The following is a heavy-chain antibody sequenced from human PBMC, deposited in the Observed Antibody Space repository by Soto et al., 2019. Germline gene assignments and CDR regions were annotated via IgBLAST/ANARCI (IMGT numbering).Heavy chain of an antibody. V-gene: IGHV1-8*01. CDR3: ARGSLLSSSRYYYYYGMDV. CDR1: GYTFTSYD. CDR2: MNPNSGNT. J-gene: IGHJ6*02. Sequence: ASVKGSCQASGYTFTSYDVNWVRQATGQGLEWMGWMNPNSGNTGYAQKFQGWVTMTRDTSISTAYMELSRLRSDDTAVYYCARGSLLSSSRYYYYYGMDVWGQGTTVTVSS.